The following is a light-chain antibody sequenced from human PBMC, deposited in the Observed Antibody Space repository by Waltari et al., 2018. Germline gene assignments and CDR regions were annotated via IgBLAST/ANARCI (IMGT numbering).Light chain of an antibody. CDR2: DVT. V-gene: IGLV2-11*01. Sequence: QSALTQPRPVSGSPGQSVTISCTGTGSDVGDYNYFSWYQQPPAEAPKLVIYDVTNRPSGVPDRFSGSKSGNSASLTVSGLQAEDEADYYCCSYAGTWVFGGGTKLTVL. CDR1: GSDVGDYNY. CDR3: CSYAGTWV. J-gene: IGLJ3*02.